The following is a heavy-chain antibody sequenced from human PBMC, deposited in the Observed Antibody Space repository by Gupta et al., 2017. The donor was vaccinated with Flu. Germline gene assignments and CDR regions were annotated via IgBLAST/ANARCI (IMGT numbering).Heavy chain of an antibody. D-gene: IGHD5-12*01. CDR3: TRGDIVAKNFDY. Sequence: EVQLVESGGGLVQPGRSLRLSCTASGFTFGDYAMSWFRQAPGKGLEWVGFIRSKAYGGTTEYAASVKGRFTISRDDSKSIAYLQMNSLKTEDTAVYYCTRGDIVAKNFDYWGQGTLVTVSS. J-gene: IGHJ4*02. CDR2: IRSKAYGGTT. V-gene: IGHV3-49*03. CDR1: GFTFGDYA.